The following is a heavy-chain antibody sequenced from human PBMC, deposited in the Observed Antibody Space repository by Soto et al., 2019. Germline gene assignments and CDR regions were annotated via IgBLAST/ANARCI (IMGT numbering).Heavy chain of an antibody. V-gene: IGHV3-9*01. CDR3: AKDIKGRAAAGTKYYYFYMDV. J-gene: IGHJ6*03. CDR2: ISWNSGSI. Sequence: EVQLVESGGGLVQPGRSLRLSCAASGFTFDDYAMHWVRQAPGKGLEWVSGISWNSGSIGYADSVKGRCTISRDNAKNSLHLQMNSLRAEDTALYYCAKDIKGRAAAGTKYYYFYMDVWGKGTTVTVSS. D-gene: IGHD6-13*01. CDR1: GFTFDDYA.